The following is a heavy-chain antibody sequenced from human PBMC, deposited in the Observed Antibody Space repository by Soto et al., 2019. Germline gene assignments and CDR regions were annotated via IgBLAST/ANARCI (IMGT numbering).Heavy chain of an antibody. V-gene: IGHV3-23*01. Sequence: GGSLRLSCAASGFTFSSYAMSWVRQAPGKGLEWVSAISGSGGSTYYADSVKGRFTISRDNSKNTLYLQMNSLRAEDTAVYYCARGSPQPDYYYYMDVWGKGTTVTFSS. CDR2: ISGSGGST. D-gene: IGHD2-15*01. CDR3: ARGSPQPDYYYYMDV. J-gene: IGHJ6*03. CDR1: GFTFSSYA.